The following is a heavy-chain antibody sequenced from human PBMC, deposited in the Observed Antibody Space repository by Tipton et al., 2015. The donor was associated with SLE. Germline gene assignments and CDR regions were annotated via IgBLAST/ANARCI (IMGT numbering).Heavy chain of an antibody. V-gene: IGHV4-39*07. CDR3: AREREVLHFFDY. Sequence: TLSLTCTVSGGSISSGSHYWGWIRQPPGKGLEWIGSIYYTGTTYYSPSLKSRVTISVDASKNQFSLNLSSVTAADTAVYYCAREREVLHFFDYWGQGTLVTVSS. CDR2: IYYTGTT. D-gene: IGHD1-26*01. J-gene: IGHJ4*02. CDR1: GGSISSGSHY.